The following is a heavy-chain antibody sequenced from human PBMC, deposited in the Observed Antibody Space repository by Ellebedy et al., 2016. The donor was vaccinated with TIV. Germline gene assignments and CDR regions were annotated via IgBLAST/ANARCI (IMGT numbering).Heavy chain of an antibody. CDR3: GRGITARQANRAVDY. Sequence: PGGSLRLSCAASGFPFRSYDMHWVRQAPGKGLEWVSLIGTAADTYYTGSVKGRFTVSRENAENSFFLQMNSLTAEDTGVYYCGRGITARQANRAVDYWGQGTLVTVSS. CDR1: GFPFRSYD. D-gene: IGHD3-16*01. V-gene: IGHV3-13*01. CDR2: IGTAADT. J-gene: IGHJ4*02.